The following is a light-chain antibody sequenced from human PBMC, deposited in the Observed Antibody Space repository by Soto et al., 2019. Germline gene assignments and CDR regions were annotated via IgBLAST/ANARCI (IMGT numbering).Light chain of an antibody. Sequence: QSVLTQPASVSGSPGQSITISCSGTSSNIGGYNVVSWYQQHPGKAPKVIVYEGIKRPSGVPDRFSGSKSGDTASLTISGLQAADEADYYCTSYVGSNNFVFGGGTKVTVL. J-gene: IGLJ2*01. CDR1: SSNIGGYNV. CDR2: EGI. CDR3: TSYVGSNNFV. V-gene: IGLV2-14*02.